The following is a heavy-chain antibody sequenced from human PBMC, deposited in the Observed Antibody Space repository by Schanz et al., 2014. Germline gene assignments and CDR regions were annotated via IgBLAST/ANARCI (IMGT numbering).Heavy chain of an antibody. Sequence: EVQLVESGGGLVQPGGSLRLSCAASGFTFNTSWFHWVRQPPGKGLLWVSRVSRDGSETTYVDSVKGRFIISRDSSKNTLCFQMNSLKADDTAVYYCANRGRLRGWFDSWGQGILVTVSS. CDR3: ANRGRLRGWFDS. J-gene: IGHJ5*01. CDR1: GFTFNTSW. D-gene: IGHD3-10*01. CDR2: VSRDGSET. V-gene: IGHV3-74*02.